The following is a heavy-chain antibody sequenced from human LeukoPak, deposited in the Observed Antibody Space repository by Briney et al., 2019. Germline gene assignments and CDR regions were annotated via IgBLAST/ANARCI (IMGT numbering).Heavy chain of an antibody. D-gene: IGHD1-26*01. V-gene: IGHV3-48*01. Sequence: GGSLRLSCAASGFTFSTYTMNWVRQAPGKGLEWVSSISSIGGTIYYADSVKGRFTISRDNAKNSLYLQMNSLRVEDTAVYYCARDLGATIFDFDYWGQGTLVIVSS. CDR2: ISSIGGTI. CDR1: GFTFSTYT. CDR3: ARDLGATIFDFDY. J-gene: IGHJ4*02.